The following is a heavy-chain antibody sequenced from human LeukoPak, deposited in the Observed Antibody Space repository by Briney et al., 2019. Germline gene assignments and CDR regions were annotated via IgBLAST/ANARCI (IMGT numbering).Heavy chain of an antibody. J-gene: IGHJ4*02. D-gene: IGHD3-3*01. CDR1: GFTFSDYY. CDR3: AREATISS. CDR2: ISPSGSNT. Sequence: PGGSLRLSCAASGFTFSDYYMNWIRQTPGKGLEWVSYISPSGSNTYFADSVKGRFTTSSDNAKNSLYLQMNSLRAEDTAVYYCAREATISSWGQGTLVTVSS. V-gene: IGHV3-11*01.